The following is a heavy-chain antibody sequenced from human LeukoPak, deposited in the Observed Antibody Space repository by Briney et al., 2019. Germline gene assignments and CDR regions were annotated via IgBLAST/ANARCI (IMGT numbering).Heavy chain of an antibody. CDR2: IIPILGIA. CDR3: ARGLGGGGDCCHMG. CDR1: GGTFSSYA. J-gene: IGHJ4*02. V-gene: IGHV1-69*04. Sequence: GASVKVSCKASGGTFSSYAISWVRQAPGQGLEWMGRIIPILGIANYAQKFRGRVTITADKSTSTAYMELSSLRSEDTAVYYCARGLGGGGDCCHMGWGQGTLVTVSS. D-gene: IGHD2-21*02.